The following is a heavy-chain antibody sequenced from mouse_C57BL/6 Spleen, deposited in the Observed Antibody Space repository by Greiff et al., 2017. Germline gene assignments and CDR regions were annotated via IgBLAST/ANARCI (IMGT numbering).Heavy chain of an antibody. J-gene: IGHJ3*01. CDR1: GYTFTSYW. CDR3: AREGGYYGSFAY. Sequence: QVQLQQPGAELVRPGSSVKLSCKASGYTFTSYWMDWVKQRPGQGLEWIGNIYPSDSETHYNQKFNDKATLTVDKSSSTAYMQLSSLTSEDSAVDYDAREGGYYGSFAYWGQGTLVTVSA. CDR2: IYPSDSET. D-gene: IGHD1-1*01. V-gene: IGHV1-61*01.